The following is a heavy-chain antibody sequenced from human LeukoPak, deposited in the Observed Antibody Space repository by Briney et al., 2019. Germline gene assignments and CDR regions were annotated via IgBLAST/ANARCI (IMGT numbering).Heavy chain of an antibody. D-gene: IGHD2-15*01. CDR3: VQGWRDN. CDR1: GFTFSNYW. Sequence: GGSLRLSCAASGFTFSNYWMSWVRQAPGKGLEWVANINQDSSEKYYVDSVKGRFTISRDNAKNSLYLHLNTLRPEDTAVYYCVQGWRDNWGQGTLVTVSS. V-gene: IGHV3-7*01. J-gene: IGHJ4*02. CDR2: INQDSSEK.